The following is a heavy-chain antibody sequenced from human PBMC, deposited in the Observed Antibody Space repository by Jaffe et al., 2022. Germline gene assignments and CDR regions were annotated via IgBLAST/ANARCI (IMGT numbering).Heavy chain of an antibody. CDR1: GFTFSSYA. CDR3: AKGGCSGGSCYSGDAFDI. J-gene: IGHJ3*02. D-gene: IGHD2-15*01. V-gene: IGHV3-23*01. Sequence: EVQLLESGGGLVQPGGSLRLSCAASGFTFSSYAMSWVRQAPGKGLEWVSAISGSGGSTYYADSVKGRFTISRDNSKNTLYLQMNSLRAEDTAVYYCAKGGCSGGSCYSGDAFDIWGQGTMVTVSS. CDR2: ISGSGGST.